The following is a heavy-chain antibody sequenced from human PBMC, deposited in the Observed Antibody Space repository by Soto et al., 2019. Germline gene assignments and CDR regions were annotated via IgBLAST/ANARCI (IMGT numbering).Heavy chain of an antibody. CDR1: GGSISSGDYY. CDR2: IYYSGST. CDR3: AREYCSSTSCHNWFDP. D-gene: IGHD2-2*01. Sequence: SLTCTVSGGSISSGDYYWSWIRQPPGKGLEWIGYIYYSGSTYYNPSLKSRVTISVDTSKNQFSLKLSSVTAADTAVYYCAREYCSSTSCHNWFDPWGQGTLVTVSS. V-gene: IGHV4-30-4*01. J-gene: IGHJ5*02.